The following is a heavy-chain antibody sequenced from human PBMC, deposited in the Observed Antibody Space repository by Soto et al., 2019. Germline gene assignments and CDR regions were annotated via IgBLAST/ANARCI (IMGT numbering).Heavy chain of an antibody. J-gene: IGHJ4*02. CDR1: GDIVSSNSSA. CDR2: TYYRSKWYN. V-gene: IGHV6-1*01. Sequence: SQTLSLTFADCGDIVSSNSSALNCISQSPSRGLEWLGRTYYRSKWYNDYAVSVKSRITINPDTSKNQFSLQLNSVTPEDTAVYYCARLKYSSGIDYWGQGTLATVSS. CDR3: ARLKYSSGIDY. D-gene: IGHD6-19*01.